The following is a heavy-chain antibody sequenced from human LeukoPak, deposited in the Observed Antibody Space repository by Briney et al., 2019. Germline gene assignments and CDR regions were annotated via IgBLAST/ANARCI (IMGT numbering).Heavy chain of an antibody. J-gene: IGHJ4*02. CDR1: GFFVSNNY. V-gene: IGHV3-11*04. CDR2: ISFSVNTK. Sequence: GGSLRLSCAASGFFVSNNYMSWVRQAPGKGLEWVSYISFSVNTKYYGDSVKGRFTISRDNAKNSLYLHMDSLRAEDTAVYYCARGAYSSGWAYFDHWGQGTLVTVSS. CDR3: ARGAYSSGWAYFDH. D-gene: IGHD6-19*01.